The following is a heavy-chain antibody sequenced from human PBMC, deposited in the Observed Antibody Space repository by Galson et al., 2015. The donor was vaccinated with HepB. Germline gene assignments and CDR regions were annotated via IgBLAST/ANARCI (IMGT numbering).Heavy chain of an antibody. CDR1: GGSFSGYY. CDR3: ARCLRDSSSWYSDY. V-gene: IGHV4-34*01. D-gene: IGHD6-13*01. J-gene: IGHJ4*02. CDR2: INHSGST. Sequence: ETLSLPCDVYGGSFSGYYWSWIRQPPGKGLEWIGEINHSGSTNYNPSLNSRVTISVDTSNNQFTLKLSSVTAADTAVYYCARCLRDSSSWYSDYWGQGTLVTVSS.